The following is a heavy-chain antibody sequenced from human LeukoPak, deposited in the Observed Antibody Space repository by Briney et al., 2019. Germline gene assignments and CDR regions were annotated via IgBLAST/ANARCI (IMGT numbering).Heavy chain of an antibody. V-gene: IGHV1-46*01. J-gene: IGHJ4*02. CDR2: INPSGGST. CDR3: ARDGCGYDSSGYYCFDY. Sequence: ASVKVSCKASGYTFTSYYMHWVRQAPGQGLEWMGIINPSGGSTSYAQKFQGRVTMTRDTSTSTVYMELSSLRSEDTAVYYCARDGCGYDSSGYYCFDYWGQGTLVTVSS. CDR1: GYTFTSYY. D-gene: IGHD3-22*01.